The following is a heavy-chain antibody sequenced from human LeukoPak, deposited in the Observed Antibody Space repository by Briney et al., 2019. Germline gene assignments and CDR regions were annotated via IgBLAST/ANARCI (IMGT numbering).Heavy chain of an antibody. J-gene: IGHJ6*02. V-gene: IGHV3-66*01. CDR3: ATRGAPGYYYGMDV. Sequence: PGGSLRLSCAASGFTVSSNYMSWVRQAPGKGLEWVSIISTSGTTSYADSVKGRFTISRDNSRNKLYLQMNSLRAEDTAVYYCATRGAPGYYYGMDVWGQGNTVTVSS. CDR1: GFTVSSNY. CDR2: ISTSGTT. D-gene: IGHD1-26*01.